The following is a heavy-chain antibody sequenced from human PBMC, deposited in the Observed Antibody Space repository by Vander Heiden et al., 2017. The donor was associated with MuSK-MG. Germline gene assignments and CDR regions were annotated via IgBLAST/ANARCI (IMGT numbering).Heavy chain of an antibody. J-gene: IGHJ6*03. CDR2: VIPILGTA. CDR1: GGPFSSYA. CDR3: ARDRYDILTGYYYYMDV. D-gene: IGHD3-9*01. V-gene: IGHV1-69*01. Sequence: QVQLVQSGAEVKKPGSSVKVSCKASGGPFSSYAISWVRQAPGQGVEWMGGVIPILGTANDAQKFQGRVTITADESTSTAYMELSRLRSEDTAVYYCARDRYDILTGYYYYMDVWGKGTTVTVSS.